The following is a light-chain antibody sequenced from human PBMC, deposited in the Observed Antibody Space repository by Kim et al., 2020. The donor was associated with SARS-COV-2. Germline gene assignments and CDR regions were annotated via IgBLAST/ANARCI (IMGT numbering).Light chain of an antibody. V-gene: IGKV1-39*01. Sequence: DIQMTQSPSSLAASVGDRVTIACRASQSISTYLNWYQQKPGKAPKLLIYAASSLQSGVPSRFSGSGSGTDFTLTISSLQPEDCATYYCQQANSFPTFGPGTKVDIK. CDR1: QSISTY. CDR3: QQANSFPT. J-gene: IGKJ3*01. CDR2: AAS.